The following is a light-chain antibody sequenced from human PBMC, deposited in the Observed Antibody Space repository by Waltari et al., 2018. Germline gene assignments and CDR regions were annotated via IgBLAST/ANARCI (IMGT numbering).Light chain of an antibody. CDR2: WAS. CDR1: QSVLYSSNNKTY. CDR3: QQYYSTPLS. V-gene: IGKV4-1*01. J-gene: IGKJ1*01. Sequence: DIVMTQSPDSLAVSLGERATINCKSSQSVLYSSNNKTYLAWYQQKPGQPPKLLIYWASTRESGVPDRFSGSGSGTDFTLTISSLQAEDVAVYYCQQYYSTPLSFGQGTKVKIK.